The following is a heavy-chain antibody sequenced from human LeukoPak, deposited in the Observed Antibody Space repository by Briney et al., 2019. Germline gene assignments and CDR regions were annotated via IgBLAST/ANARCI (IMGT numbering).Heavy chain of an antibody. Sequence: PSETLSLTCTVCGGSLRNYYWRWLRQPPGKGLEWIGYIYYSGSTNYNPSLKSQVTISVDTSKNQFSLKLSSVTAADTAVYYCARHYYYDSRAGFDPWGQGTLVTVSS. D-gene: IGHD3-22*01. J-gene: IGHJ5*02. CDR3: ARHYYYDSRAGFDP. CDR2: IYYSGST. V-gene: IGHV4-59*01. CDR1: GGSLRNYY.